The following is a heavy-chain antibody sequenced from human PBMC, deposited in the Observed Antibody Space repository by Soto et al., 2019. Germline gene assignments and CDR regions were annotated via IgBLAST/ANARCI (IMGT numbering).Heavy chain of an antibody. CDR2: INPSGGGT. J-gene: IGHJ6*02. CDR1: GYTFSNYY. CDR3: ARGPKLTDFGDRGYYGMDV. V-gene: IGHV1-46*01. D-gene: IGHD4-17*01. Sequence: QVHLVQSGAEVKKPGASVTFPCKASGYTFSNYYMHWVRQAPGQGLEWVGIINPSGGGTTHAQNFQGRVTMTRDTSPSTVYMELNSLRSEDTAVYYCARGPKLTDFGDRGYYGMDVWGHGTTVTVSS.